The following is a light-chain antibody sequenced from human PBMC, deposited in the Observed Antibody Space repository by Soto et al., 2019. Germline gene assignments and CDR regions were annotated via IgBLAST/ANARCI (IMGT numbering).Light chain of an antibody. CDR3: QQYNNWPPT. J-gene: IGKJ5*01. CDR2: GAS. CDR1: QSVSSN. V-gene: IGKV3-15*01. Sequence: EIVMTQSPATLSVSPGERATLSCRASQSVSSNLAWYQQKPGQAPRLLIYGASTRPTGIPARISGSGSGTEFTLTISSLQSEDFAVYYCQQYNNWPPTFGQGTRLEIK.